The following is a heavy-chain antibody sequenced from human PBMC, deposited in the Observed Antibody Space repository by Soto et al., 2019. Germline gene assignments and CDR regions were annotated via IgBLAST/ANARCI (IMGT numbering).Heavy chain of an antibody. J-gene: IGHJ6*02. CDR2: IIPIFGTA. V-gene: IGHV1-69*13. D-gene: IGHD2-2*01. Sequence: SVKVSCKASGGTFSSYAISWVRQAPGQGLEWMGGIIPIFGTANYAQKFQGRVTITADESTSTAYMELSSLRSEDTAVYYCASRIVLVPAAMSYYYYYGMDVWGQGTTVTVSS. CDR1: GGTFSSYA. CDR3: ASRIVLVPAAMSYYYYYGMDV.